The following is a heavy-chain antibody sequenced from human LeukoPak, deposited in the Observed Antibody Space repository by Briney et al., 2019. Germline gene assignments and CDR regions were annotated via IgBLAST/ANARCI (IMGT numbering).Heavy chain of an antibody. CDR3: ARVTFGVVNGNWFDP. J-gene: IGHJ5*02. CDR2: IYPGDSDT. CDR1: GYSFTTYW. D-gene: IGHD3-3*01. Sequence: GESLKISCMGSGYSFTTYWIGWVRQMPGKGLEWMGIIYPGDSDTRYSPSFQGQVTISADKSISTAYVQWSSLKASDTAMYYCARVTFGVVNGNWFDPWGQGTLVTVSS. V-gene: IGHV5-51*01.